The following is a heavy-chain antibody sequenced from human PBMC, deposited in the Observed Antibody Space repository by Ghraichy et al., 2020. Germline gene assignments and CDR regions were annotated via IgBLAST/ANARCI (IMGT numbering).Heavy chain of an antibody. Sequence: ASVKVSCKASGYTFTSYGISWVRQAPGQGLEWMGWISAYNGNTNYAQKLQGRVTMTTDTSTSTAYMELRSLRSDDTAVYYCASNRGGTGRYVFYYWGQGTLVTVSS. D-gene: IGHD6-19*01. J-gene: IGHJ4*02. CDR1: GYTFTSYG. CDR2: ISAYNGNT. V-gene: IGHV1-18*01. CDR3: ASNRGGTGRYVFYY.